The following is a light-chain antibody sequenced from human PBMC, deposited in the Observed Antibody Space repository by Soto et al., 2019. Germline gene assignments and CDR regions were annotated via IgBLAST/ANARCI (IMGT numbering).Light chain of an antibody. CDR2: EAT. J-gene: IGKJ1*01. V-gene: IGKV3-11*01. Sequence: EIQLTQSPATLSLSPGERATLSCRASQSVRSWLAWYQQKPGQAPRVLIYEATARESGVPARFSGSGSETDFTLTISSLQPDDFAAYYCQQCSSCSSTFGQGTKVDIK. CDR1: QSVRSW. CDR3: QQCSSCSST.